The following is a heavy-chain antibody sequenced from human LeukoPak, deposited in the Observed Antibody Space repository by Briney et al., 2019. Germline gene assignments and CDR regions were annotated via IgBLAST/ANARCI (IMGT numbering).Heavy chain of an antibody. Sequence: GGSLRLSCAASGFTVSSDYLAWVRHAPGKGLEWIAVIYGGGSTYHADSVKGRFTISRDSSKDVLYLHMHYLAVEDTAVYYCARLLPASRHYFDYWGQGTLVSVSS. CDR3: ARLLPASRHYFDY. J-gene: IGHJ4*02. CDR1: GFTVSSDY. CDR2: IYGGGST. D-gene: IGHD2-15*01. V-gene: IGHV3-53*01.